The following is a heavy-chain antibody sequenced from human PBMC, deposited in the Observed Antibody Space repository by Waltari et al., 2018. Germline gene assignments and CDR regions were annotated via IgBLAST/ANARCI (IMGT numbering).Heavy chain of an antibody. CDR2: IHYSGNT. J-gene: IGHJ4*02. Sequence: QLQLQESGPRLVRPSETLSLTCTVSGGSISSTTYYWAWIRQTPGEGLEWIGYIHYSGNTYYNPSLRSRVTISVDTSKNQFSLNLRSVTAADTAVYYCARRVVTTGGVDYWGQGTLVTVSS. V-gene: IGHV4-39*07. D-gene: IGHD2-21*02. CDR1: GGSISSTTYY. CDR3: ARRVVTTGGVDY.